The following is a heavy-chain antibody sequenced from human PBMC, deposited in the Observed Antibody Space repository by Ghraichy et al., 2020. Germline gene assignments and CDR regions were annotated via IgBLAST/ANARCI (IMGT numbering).Heavy chain of an antibody. Sequence: SETLSLTCAVYGGSFSGYYWSWIRQPPGKGLEWIGEINHSGSTNYNPSLKSRVTISVDTSKNQFSLKLSSVTAADTAVYYCARWGRRQSNDYWGQGTLVTVSS. CDR1: GGSFSGYY. D-gene: IGHD3-16*01. CDR3: ARWGRRQSNDY. CDR2: INHSGST. V-gene: IGHV4-34*01. J-gene: IGHJ4*02.